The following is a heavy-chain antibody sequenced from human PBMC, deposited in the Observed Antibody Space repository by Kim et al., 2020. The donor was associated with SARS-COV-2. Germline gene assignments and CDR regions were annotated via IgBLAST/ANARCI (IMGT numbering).Heavy chain of an antibody. CDR1: GFTFSSYG. V-gene: IGHV3-33*01. D-gene: IGHD5-18*01. J-gene: IGHJ4*02. CDR3: ARDGTAMAHYFDY. CDR2: IWYDGSNK. Sequence: GGSLRLSCAASGFTFSSYGMHWVRQAPGKGLEWVAVIWYDGSNKYYADSVKGRFTISRDNSKNTLYLQMNSLRAEDTAVYYCARDGTAMAHYFDYWGQGTLVTVSS.